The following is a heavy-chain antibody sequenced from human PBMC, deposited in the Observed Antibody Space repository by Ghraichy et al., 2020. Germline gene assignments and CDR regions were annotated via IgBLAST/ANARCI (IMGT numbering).Heavy chain of an antibody. D-gene: IGHD2-15*01. CDR2: IYYSGST. Sequence: SETLSLTCTVSGGSISSYYWSWIRQPPGKGLEWIGYIYYSGSTNYNPSLKSRVTISVDTSKNQFSLKLSSVTAADTAVYYCARDPGYCSGGRCYLEQFYCWGQGTLVTVSS. CDR1: GGSISSYY. J-gene: IGHJ4*02. CDR3: ARDPGYCSGGRCYLEQFYC. V-gene: IGHV4-59*01.